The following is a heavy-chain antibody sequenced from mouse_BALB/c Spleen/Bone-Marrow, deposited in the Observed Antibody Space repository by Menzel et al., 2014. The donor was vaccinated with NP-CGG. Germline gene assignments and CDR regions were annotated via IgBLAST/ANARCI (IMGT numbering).Heavy chain of an antibody. CDR2: IRNKANGYTT. J-gene: IGHJ4*01. V-gene: IGHV7-3*02. Sequence: EVKLMESGGGLVQPGGSLRLSCATSGFTFXDYYMSWVRQPPGKALEWLGFIRNKANGYTTEYSASVKGRFTISRDNSQSILYLQMNTLRAEDSATYYCARDDYYAMDYWGQGTSATVSS. CDR3: ARDDYYAMDY. CDR1: GFTFXDYY.